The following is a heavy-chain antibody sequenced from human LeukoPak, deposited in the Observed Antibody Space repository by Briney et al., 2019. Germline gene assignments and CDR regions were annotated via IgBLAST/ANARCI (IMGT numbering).Heavy chain of an antibody. Sequence: SVKVSCKASGGTFSSYAISWVRQAPGQGLEWMGGIIPIFGTANYAQKFQGRVTITTDESTSTAYMELSSLRSEDTAVYYCARVVIAALSGLYYYYYMDVWAKGPRSPSP. CDR1: GGTFSSYA. V-gene: IGHV1-69*05. D-gene: IGHD6-6*01. CDR3: ARVVIAALSGLYYYYYMDV. J-gene: IGHJ6*03. CDR2: IIPIFGTA.